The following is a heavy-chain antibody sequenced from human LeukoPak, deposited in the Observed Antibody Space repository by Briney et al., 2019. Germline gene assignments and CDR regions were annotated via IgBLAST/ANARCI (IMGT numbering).Heavy chain of an antibody. CDR1: GGTFISYA. Sequence: SVKVSCKASGGTFISYAINWVRQAPGQGLEWMGGITPMFGTAKYAQKFQGRVTITADESTSTAYMELSSLRSEDTAVYYCARDSSEFRSLIFHWGQGTLVTVSS. V-gene: IGHV1-69*01. CDR3: ARDSSEFRSLIFH. D-gene: IGHD3-9*01. J-gene: IGHJ1*01. CDR2: ITPMFGTA.